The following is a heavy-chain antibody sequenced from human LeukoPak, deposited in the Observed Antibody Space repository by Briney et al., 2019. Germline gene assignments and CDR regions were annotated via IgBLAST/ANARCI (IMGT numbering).Heavy chain of an antibody. D-gene: IGHD3-22*01. J-gene: IGHJ4*02. CDR2: IYASGVT. CDR3: ASLSSYDSSGYSGY. Sequence: KSSETLSLTCSVSGASITSESYYWTWVRQPAGRGLEWIGRIYASGVTSYNPSLKTRLTISLDTSKNQISLKLSSVTAADTAVYYCASLSSYDSSGYSGYWGQGTLVTVSS. CDR1: GASITSESYY. V-gene: IGHV4-61*02.